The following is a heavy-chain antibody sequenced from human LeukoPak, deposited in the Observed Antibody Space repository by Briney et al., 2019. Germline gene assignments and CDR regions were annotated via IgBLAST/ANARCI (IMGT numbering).Heavy chain of an antibody. CDR2: INPNSGAT. J-gene: IGHJ5*02. Sequence: VASVKVSCKASGYTFTDYYMHWVRQAPGQGLEWMGWINPNSGATNYAQKFQGRVTMTRDTSISTAYMELSRLRSDDTAVYYCARDNSAPPVLMFDPWGQGTLVTVSS. V-gene: IGHV1-2*02. CDR3: ARDNSAPPVLMFDP. D-gene: IGHD2/OR15-2a*01. CDR1: GYTFTDYY.